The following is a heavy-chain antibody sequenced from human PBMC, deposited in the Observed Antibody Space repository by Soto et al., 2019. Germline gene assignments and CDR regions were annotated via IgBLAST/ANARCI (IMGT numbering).Heavy chain of an antibody. CDR3: ARENCSGGSYYSSV. J-gene: IGHJ6*02. CDR2: IIPIFGTA. D-gene: IGHD2-15*01. Sequence: QVQLVQSGAEVKKPGSSVKVSCKASGGTFSSYAISWVRQAPGQGLELMGGIIPIFGTANYAQKFQGRVTITADEPTSTAYMELSTLRSKDTAVYYCARENCSGGSYYSSVWGHGNTVTVSS. V-gene: IGHV1-69*01. CDR1: GGTFSSYA.